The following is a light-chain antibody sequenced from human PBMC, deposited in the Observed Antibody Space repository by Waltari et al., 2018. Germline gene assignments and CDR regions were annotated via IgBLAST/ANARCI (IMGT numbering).Light chain of an antibody. CDR3: SSHTSDLSWL. V-gene: IGLV2-23*02. J-gene: IGLJ3*02. CDR1: SSDVGSYNR. Sequence: QSALTQPASVSGSPGQSITISLTGTSSDVGSYNRVSWYQQNPGEVPKLSIYEVNKRPSGVADRFSGSKSGNTATLTISGLQAEDEADYYCSSHTSDLSWLFGGGTKVTVL. CDR2: EVN.